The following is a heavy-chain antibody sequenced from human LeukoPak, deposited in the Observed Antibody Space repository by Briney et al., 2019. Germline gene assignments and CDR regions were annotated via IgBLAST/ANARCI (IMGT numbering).Heavy chain of an antibody. CDR2: LGGNNIHT. V-gene: IGHV3-23*01. J-gene: IGHJ4*02. D-gene: IGHD2-21*02. Sequence: PGASLRLSCAASGFTFSDYAMNWVRQAPRKGPEWLSSLGGNNIHTKSADFVEGRFTISRDNSKNMLYLQMNSLRAEDTAVYYCARAMAYCGDDCYERGYYFDYWGQGTQVTVSS. CDR1: GFTFSDYA. CDR3: ARAMAYCGDDCYERGYYFDY.